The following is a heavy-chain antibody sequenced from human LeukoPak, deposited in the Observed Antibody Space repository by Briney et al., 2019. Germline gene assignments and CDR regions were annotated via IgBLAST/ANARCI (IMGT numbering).Heavy chain of an antibody. CDR1: GFTLSSFW. V-gene: IGHV3-74*01. CDR2: ISSDGSST. CDR3: AAAGRGSLDY. J-gene: IGHJ4*02. D-gene: IGHD3-16*01. Sequence: GGSLRLSCAASGFTLSSFWMHWVRQAPGKGLEWVSRISSDGSSTNYADSVKGRFAISRDAARNTLFLQINSLRAEDTAVYFCAAAGRGSLDYWGQGTLVTVSS.